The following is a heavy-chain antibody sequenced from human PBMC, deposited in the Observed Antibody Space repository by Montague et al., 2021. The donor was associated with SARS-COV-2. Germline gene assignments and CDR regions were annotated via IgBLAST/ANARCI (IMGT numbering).Heavy chain of an antibody. V-gene: IGHV3-48*03. D-gene: IGHD3-9*01. CDR2: ITSSCSTI. CDR3: ARDLRDYDILTGYL. CDR1: RFTFSSYE. Sequence: SRRLSCAASRFTFSSYEMNWVRQAPGKGLEWVSYITSSCSTIYYSDSVKGRFTISRDNAKNSLFLQMNSLRAEDTAVYYRARDLRDYDILTGYLWGQGTLVTVSS. J-gene: IGHJ4*02.